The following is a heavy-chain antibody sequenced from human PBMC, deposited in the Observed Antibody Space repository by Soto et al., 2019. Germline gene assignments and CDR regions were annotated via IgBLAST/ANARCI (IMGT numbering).Heavy chain of an antibody. CDR2: TYYGWNT. J-gene: IGHJ4*02. V-gene: IGHV4-59*01. CDR3: ARDREYYDSSGLYFDY. Sequence: ETLSLTCSVSGGSISDYYWSWIRQPPGKVLEWIGYTYYGWNTNYNPSLKSRVTISVDTYKNQFSLKLISVTAADTAVYYCARDREYYDSSGLYFDYWGQGTLVTVSS. CDR1: GGSISDYY. D-gene: IGHD3-22*01.